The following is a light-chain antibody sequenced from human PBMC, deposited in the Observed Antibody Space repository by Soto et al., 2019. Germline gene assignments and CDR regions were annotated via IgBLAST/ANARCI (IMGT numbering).Light chain of an antibody. J-gene: IGKJ4*01. CDR1: QSVSSSY. CDR3: QQYGSSPLLT. V-gene: IGKV3-20*01. CDR2: GAS. Sequence: EIVLTQSPGTLSLSPGERATLSCRASQSVSSSYLAWYQQKLGQAPRLLIYGASSRATGIPDSFSGSGSGTDFTLTISRLEPEDFAVYYCQQYGSSPLLTFGGGTKVEIK.